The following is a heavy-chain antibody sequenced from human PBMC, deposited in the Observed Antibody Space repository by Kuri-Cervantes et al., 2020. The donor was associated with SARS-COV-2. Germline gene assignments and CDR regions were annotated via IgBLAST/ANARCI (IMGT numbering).Heavy chain of an antibody. J-gene: IGHJ6*02. CDR2: ISHKGSNE. D-gene: IGHD3-10*01. CDR3: AKDPGTMDRGHYYYGMDV. CDR1: GGTFSNYG. V-gene: IGHV3-30*18. Sequence: SCKASGGTFSNYGMHWVRQAPGKGLEWVAVISHKGSNEYYAGSVKGRFTISRDNSKSTLYLQVNSLRAEDTSVYYCAKDPGTMDRGHYYYGMDVWGQGTTVTVSS.